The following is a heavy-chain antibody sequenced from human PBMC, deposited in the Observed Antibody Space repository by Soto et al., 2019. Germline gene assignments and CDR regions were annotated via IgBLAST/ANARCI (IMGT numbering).Heavy chain of an antibody. Sequence: QVQLVESGGGVVQPGRSPRLSCAASGFTFSHYAFHWVRQAPGKGLAWVAGISYDGGNEYYADSEKGRFTISRDSPKNTLYLQMNNLRPEDTAVYYCVKGGTTSAFSTFDIWGQGTVVTVSS. CDR1: GFTFSHYA. CDR2: ISYDGGNE. CDR3: VKGGTTSAFSTFDI. V-gene: IGHV3-30*18. D-gene: IGHD1-1*01. J-gene: IGHJ3*02.